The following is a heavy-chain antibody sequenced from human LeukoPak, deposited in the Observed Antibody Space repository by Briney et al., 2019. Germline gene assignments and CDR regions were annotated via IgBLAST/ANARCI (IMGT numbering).Heavy chain of an antibody. CDR1: GFTFSSYA. D-gene: IGHD2-2*01. CDR3: AKDLKFSGYCSSTSCYNFDY. Sequence: GGSLRLSCAASGFTFSSYAMSWVRQAPGKGLEWVSAISGSGGSTYYAGSVKGRFTISRDNSKNTLYLQMNSLRAEDTAVYYCAKDLKFSGYCSSTSCYNFDYWGQGTLVTVSS. V-gene: IGHV3-23*01. J-gene: IGHJ4*02. CDR2: ISGSGGST.